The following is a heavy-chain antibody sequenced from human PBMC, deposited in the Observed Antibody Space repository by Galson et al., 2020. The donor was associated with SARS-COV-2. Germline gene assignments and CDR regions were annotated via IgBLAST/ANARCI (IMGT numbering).Heavy chain of an antibody. Sequence: ASVNVSCKASGYTFTGHYMHWVRQAPGQGLEWMGWINPNNGDTNYAQKFQGWVTMTRDTSTTTMYMEVSRLTSDDTAVYYCARDGPSGGPDYCDYWGQGTLVTVSS. CDR2: INPNNGDT. CDR3: ARDGPSGGPDYCDY. J-gene: IGHJ4*02. D-gene: IGHD3-10*01. V-gene: IGHV1-2*04. CDR1: GYTFTGHY.